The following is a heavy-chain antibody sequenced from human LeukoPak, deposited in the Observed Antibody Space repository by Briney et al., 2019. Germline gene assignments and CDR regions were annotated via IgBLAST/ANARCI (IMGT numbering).Heavy chain of an antibody. CDR1: GYTFTSYD. CDR2: MNPNSGNT. J-gene: IGHJ4*02. CDR3: AREIVGATPYFDY. Sequence: ASVKVSCKASGYTFTSYDINWVRQATGQGLEWMGWMNPNSGNTGYAQKFQGRVTITRNTSISTAYMELSSLRSEDTAVYYCAREIVGATPYFDYWGQGTLVTVSS. V-gene: IGHV1-8*03. D-gene: IGHD1-26*01.